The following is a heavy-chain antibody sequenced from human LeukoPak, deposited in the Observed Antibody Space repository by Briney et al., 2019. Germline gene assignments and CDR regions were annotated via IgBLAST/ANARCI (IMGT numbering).Heavy chain of an antibody. CDR3: AKDRGVCAFDI. CDR1: GITLSSYD. J-gene: IGHJ3*02. D-gene: IGHD3-10*01. Sequence: GRSLRLSCAASGITLSSYDMHWVRQAPGKALEWVAVISYDGSNKDYADSVKGRFTISRDNSKNTLDLQMNSLRAEDTAVYYCAKDRGVCAFDIWGQGTMVTVSS. CDR2: ISYDGSNK. V-gene: IGHV3-30-3*01.